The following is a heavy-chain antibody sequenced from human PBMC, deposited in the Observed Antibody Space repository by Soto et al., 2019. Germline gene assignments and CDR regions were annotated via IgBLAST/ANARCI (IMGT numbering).Heavy chain of an antibody. D-gene: IGHD3-22*01. CDR1: GGSISSGGYY. CDR3: ARTYDDSGPNSGGYGFDI. Sequence: SETLSLTCTVSGGSISSGGYYWSWIRQHPGKGLEWIAYIYYSGSTSYNPSLKSRVTISLDTSKNQFSLKLSSVTAADTAVYYCARTYDDSGPNSGGYGFDIWGPGTMVTVSS. CDR2: IYYSGST. J-gene: IGHJ3*02. V-gene: IGHV4-61*08.